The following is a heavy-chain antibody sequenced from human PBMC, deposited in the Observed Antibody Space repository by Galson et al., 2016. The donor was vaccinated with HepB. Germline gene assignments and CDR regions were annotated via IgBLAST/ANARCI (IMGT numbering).Heavy chain of an antibody. D-gene: IGHD3-16*01. V-gene: IGHV1-3*04. CDR3: ARNLIGGADFDY. CDR2: INTDNGHT. J-gene: IGHJ4*02. Sequence: SVKVSCKASGYTFNKYAIHWVRQAPGQRLEWMGWINTDNGHTQYSQKFQDRVTITWDTFASTAYMELCSLRSEDTAVYYCARNLIGGADFDYWGQGTLVPVSS. CDR1: GYTFNKYA.